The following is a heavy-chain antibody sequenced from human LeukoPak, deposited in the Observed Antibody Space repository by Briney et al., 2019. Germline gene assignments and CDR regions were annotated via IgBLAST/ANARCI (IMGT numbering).Heavy chain of an antibody. Sequence: PGGSLRLSCAASGFTFSSHAMSWVRQAPGKGLEWVSAISGSGGSTYYADSVKGRFTISRDNSKNTLYLQMNSLRAEDTAVYYCAKRSGYSYGRAVYWGQGTLVIVSS. CDR1: GFTFSSHA. V-gene: IGHV3-23*01. CDR3: AKRSGYSYGRAVY. J-gene: IGHJ4*02. CDR2: ISGSGGST. D-gene: IGHD5-18*01.